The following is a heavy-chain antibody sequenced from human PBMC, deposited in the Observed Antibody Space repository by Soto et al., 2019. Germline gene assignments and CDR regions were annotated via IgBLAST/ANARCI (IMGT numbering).Heavy chain of an antibody. J-gene: IGHJ6*02. D-gene: IGHD1-26*01. CDR2: IYYSGST. CDR3: ARGQPHSEGAIRGPYYYYYYGMDV. CDR1: GGSVSSGSYY. Sequence: SETLSLTCTVSGGSVSSGSYYWSWIRQPPGKGLEWIGYIYYSGSTNYNPSLKSRVTISVDTSKNQFSLKLSSVTAADTAVYYCARGQPHSEGAIRGPYYYYYYGMDVWGQGTTVTVSS. V-gene: IGHV4-61*01.